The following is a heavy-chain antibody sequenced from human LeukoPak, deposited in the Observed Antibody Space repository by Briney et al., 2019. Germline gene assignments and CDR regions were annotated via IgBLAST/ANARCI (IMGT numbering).Heavy chain of an antibody. CDR3: AHRLIESGNWDNRNFDY. CDR2: IYWDDDK. V-gene: IGHV2-5*02. J-gene: IGHJ4*02. CDR1: GFSLSTNGVG. D-gene: IGHD1/OR15-1a*01. Sequence: SGPTLVKPTQTLTLTCTSSGFSLSTNGVGVGWIRQPPGKALECLALIYWDDDKRYSPSLKSRVTITKDTSKNQVVLTMTNVDVVDTATYYCAHRLIESGNWDNRNFDYWGQGTLVTVSS.